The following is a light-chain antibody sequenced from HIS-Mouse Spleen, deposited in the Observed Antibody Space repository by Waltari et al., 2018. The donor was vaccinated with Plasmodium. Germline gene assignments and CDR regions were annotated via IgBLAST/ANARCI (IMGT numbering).Light chain of an antibody. CDR3: SSYAGSNNLV. V-gene: IGLV2-8*01. CDR1: SRDVGGYNY. CDR2: EVS. J-gene: IGLJ2*01. Sequence: QSALTQPPSASGSPGQSVPISCTGTSRDVGGYNYVSWYQQHPGKAPKLMIDEVSKRPSGVPDRFSGSKSGNTASLTVSGLQAEDEADYYCSSYAGSNNLVFGGGTKLTVL.